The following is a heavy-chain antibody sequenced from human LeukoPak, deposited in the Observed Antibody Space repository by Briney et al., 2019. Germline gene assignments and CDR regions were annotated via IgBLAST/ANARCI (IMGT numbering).Heavy chain of an antibody. CDR1: GFTFSNYG. V-gene: IGHV3-33*01. CDR2: IWYDGSNK. D-gene: IGHD3-10*01. CDR3: ASKRLVRGEFTTDY. J-gene: IGHJ4*02. Sequence: PGGSLTLSCAASGFTFSNYGMHWVRQAPGKGLEWVAAIWYDGSNKYYGDSVKGRFTISRDNSKNTLYLQMNSLRAEDTAAYYCASKRLVRGEFTTDYWGQGTLVTVSS.